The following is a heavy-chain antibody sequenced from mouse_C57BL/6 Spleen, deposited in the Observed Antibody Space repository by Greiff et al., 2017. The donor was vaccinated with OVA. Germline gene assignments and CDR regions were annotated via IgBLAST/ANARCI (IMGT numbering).Heavy chain of an antibody. V-gene: IGHV1-50*01. CDR3: ARKTGTWYFDY. D-gene: IGHD4-1*01. J-gene: IGHJ2*01. CDR2: IDPSDCYT. Sequence: QVQLQQSGAELVKPGASVKLSFTSYWMQWVKQRPGQGLEWIGEIDPSDCYTNYNQKFKGKATLTVDTSSSTAYMQLSSLTSEDSAVYYCARKTGTWYFDYWGQGTTLTVSS. CDR1: TSYW.